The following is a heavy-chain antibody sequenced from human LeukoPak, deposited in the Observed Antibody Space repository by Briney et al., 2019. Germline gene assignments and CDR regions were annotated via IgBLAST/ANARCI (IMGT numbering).Heavy chain of an antibody. V-gene: IGHV3-7*01. Sequence: PGGSLRLSCEASGFTFSNYSMNWVRQAPGKGLEWVATIKQDGSEIYYVDSVRGRFTISRDNAKNSLYLQMNSLRAEDTAVYYCARSGWYYDILTGFDYWGQGTLVTVSS. D-gene: IGHD3-9*01. J-gene: IGHJ4*02. CDR2: IKQDGSEI. CDR1: GFTFSNYS. CDR3: ARSGWYYDILTGFDY.